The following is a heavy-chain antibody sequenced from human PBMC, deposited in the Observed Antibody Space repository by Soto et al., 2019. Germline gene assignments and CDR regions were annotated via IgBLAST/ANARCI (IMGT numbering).Heavy chain of an antibody. Sequence: QVQLVQSGAEVKKPGASVKVSCKASGYTFTSYGISWVRQAPGQGLEWMGWISAYNGNTNYAQKLQGRVTMTTDTSTSTAYMELRSLRSDDTAVYYCARNYDILTGYYKEDWYFDLWGRGTLVTVSS. CDR2: ISAYNGNT. CDR3: ARNYDILTGYYKEDWYFDL. J-gene: IGHJ2*01. D-gene: IGHD3-9*01. CDR1: GYTFTSYG. V-gene: IGHV1-18*01.